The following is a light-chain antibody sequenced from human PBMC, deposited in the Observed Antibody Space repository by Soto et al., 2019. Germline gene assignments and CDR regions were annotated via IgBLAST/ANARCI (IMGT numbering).Light chain of an antibody. Sequence: QSALTQPASVSGSPGQSVTISCTGTSSDIGAYKYVSWYQHHPGKSPRLMIDEVSNRPSGVSNRVSASKSGNTASLTISGLQAEDEADYYCCSYRSTSTLVFGGGTHLTVL. V-gene: IGLV2-14*01. CDR2: EVS. CDR3: CSYRSTSTLV. CDR1: SSDIGAYKY. J-gene: IGLJ2*01.